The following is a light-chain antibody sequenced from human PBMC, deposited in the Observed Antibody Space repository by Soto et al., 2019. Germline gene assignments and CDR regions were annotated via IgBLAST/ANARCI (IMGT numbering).Light chain of an antibody. CDR1: QSVSSN. Sequence: EIVMTQSPATLSVSPGERATISCRASQSVSSNLAWYQQKPGQAPRLLIYGASTRATGIPARFSGSGSGTEFTLTISSLQSEDVAVYYCQQYNNLYTFGQGTKLEIK. J-gene: IGKJ2*01. CDR3: QQYNNLYT. CDR2: GAS. V-gene: IGKV3-15*01.